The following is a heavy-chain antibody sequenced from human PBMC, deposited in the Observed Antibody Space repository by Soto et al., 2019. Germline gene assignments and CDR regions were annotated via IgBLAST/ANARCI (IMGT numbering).Heavy chain of an antibody. J-gene: IGHJ6*02. V-gene: IGHV4-59*08. CDR2: IDSSGGT. D-gene: IGHD3-10*01. CDR3: VRQGFGRLHGLVDV. CDR1: DDSSSSYK. Sequence: QVQLQESGPGLVKPSETLSLTCTVSDDSSSSYKWSWIRQPPGRRLEWIGYIDSSGGTSYNPSLQSRVTIPVDTSPKQFSLKLSSVTAADTAVYYCVRQGFGRLHGLVDVWGQGTTVTVSS.